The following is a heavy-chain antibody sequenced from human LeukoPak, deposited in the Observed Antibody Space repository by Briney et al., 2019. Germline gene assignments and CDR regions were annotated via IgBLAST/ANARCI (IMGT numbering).Heavy chain of an antibody. D-gene: IGHD2-2*02. CDR2: IKQDGSEE. CDR3: ARVSRGIVVVPAAIPDFDY. Sequence: GGSLRLSCAASGFTFSSYAMSWVRQAPGKGLEWVANIKQDGSEEYYVDSVKGRFTISRDNAKNSLYLQMNSLRAEDTAVYYCARVSRGIVVVPAAIPDFDYWGQGTLVTVSS. V-gene: IGHV3-7*01. CDR1: GFTFSSYA. J-gene: IGHJ4*02.